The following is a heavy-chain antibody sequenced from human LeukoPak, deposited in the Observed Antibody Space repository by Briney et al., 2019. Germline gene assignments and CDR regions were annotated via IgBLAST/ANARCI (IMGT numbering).Heavy chain of an antibody. CDR2: IYSGGST. J-gene: IGHJ3*02. CDR1: GFIVSSNY. V-gene: IGHV3-53*01. CDR3: AKVFQVTTIVVPDAFDI. Sequence: GGSLRLSCVASGFIVSSNYMGWVRQAPGKGLGWVSVIYSGGSTYYADSVKGRFTISRDNSKNTLYLQMNSLRAEDTAVYYCAKVFQVTTIVVPDAFDIWGQGTLVTVSS. D-gene: IGHD3-22*01.